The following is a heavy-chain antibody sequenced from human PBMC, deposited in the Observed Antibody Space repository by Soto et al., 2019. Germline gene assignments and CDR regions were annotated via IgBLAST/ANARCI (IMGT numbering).Heavy chain of an antibody. CDR2: ISGSGGST. J-gene: IGHJ5*02. CDR1: GFTFSSYA. CDR3: AKVADFWSGYGADNWFDP. V-gene: IGHV3-23*01. Sequence: EVQLLESGGGLVQPGGSLRLSCAASGFTFSSYAMSWVRQAPGKGLEWGSAISGSGGSTYYADSVKGRFTISRDNSKNTLYLQMNSLRAEDTAVYYCAKVADFWSGYGADNWFDPWGQGTLVTVSS. D-gene: IGHD3-3*01.